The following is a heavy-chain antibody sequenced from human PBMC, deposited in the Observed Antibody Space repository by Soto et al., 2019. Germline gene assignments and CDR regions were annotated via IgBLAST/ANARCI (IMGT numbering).Heavy chain of an antibody. Sequence: SETLALTCNVSGGSIDRSNYYWDWLRQPPGKGLEWIGTTYYNGNAYYNPSLRSRVSMSVDTSKNQFSLKLISVTAADTAVYYCARHFVAVVIKGWGYWGQGKLVTVSS. V-gene: IGHV4-39*01. CDR2: TYYNGNA. CDR1: GGSIDRSNYY. CDR3: ARHFVAVVIKGWGY. J-gene: IGHJ4*02. D-gene: IGHD3-10*01.